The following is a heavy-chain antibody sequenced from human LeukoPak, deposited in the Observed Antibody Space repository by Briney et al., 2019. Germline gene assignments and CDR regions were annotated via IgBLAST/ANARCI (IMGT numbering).Heavy chain of an antibody. CDR3: ARFDRFNSGYSSYYYYMDV. CDR2: IYPGDSDT. Sequence: GESLKISCKGSGYSFTNYWIGWVHQMPGKGLEWMGIIYPGDSDTRYSPSFQRQVTISADKSISTAYLQWSSVKASDTAMYYCARFDRFNSGYSSYYYYMDVWGKGTTVTVSS. D-gene: IGHD4-23*01. CDR1: GYSFTNYW. V-gene: IGHV5-51*07. J-gene: IGHJ6*03.